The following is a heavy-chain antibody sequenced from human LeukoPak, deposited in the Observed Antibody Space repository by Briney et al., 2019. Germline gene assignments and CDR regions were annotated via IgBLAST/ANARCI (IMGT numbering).Heavy chain of an antibody. Sequence: ASVKVSCKASGYTFTGHYMHWGRQAPGQGLEWMGWINSNGGGTNYAQKFQGRVTMTRDTSISTAYMELNNLISDDTAFYFCARDRGTVVDSYDVFDIWGQGTMVTVSS. CDR3: ARDRGTVVDSYDVFDI. CDR2: INSNGGGT. D-gene: IGHD2-2*01. J-gene: IGHJ3*02. CDR1: GYTFTGHY. V-gene: IGHV1-2*02.